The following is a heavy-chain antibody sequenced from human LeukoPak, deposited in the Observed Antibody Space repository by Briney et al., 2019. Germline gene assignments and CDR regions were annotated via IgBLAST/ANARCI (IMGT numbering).Heavy chain of an antibody. D-gene: IGHD6-19*01. CDR3: ARNPADSSGWYWFDP. Sequence: ASVKVSCKASGYTFTSYGISWVRQAPGQGLEWMGWISAYNGNTNYAQKLQGRVTMTTDTSTSTAYMELRSLRSEDTAVYYCARNPADSSGWYWFDPWGQGTLVTVSS. J-gene: IGHJ5*02. V-gene: IGHV1-18*01. CDR1: GYTFTSYG. CDR2: ISAYNGNT.